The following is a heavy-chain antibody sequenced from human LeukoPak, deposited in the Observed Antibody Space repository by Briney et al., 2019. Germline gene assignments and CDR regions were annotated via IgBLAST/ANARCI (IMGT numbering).Heavy chain of an antibody. D-gene: IGHD6-25*01. CDR2: MSYDGSNK. CDR3: ARDLAYSSAY. CDR1: GFTFSSYA. V-gene: IGHV3-30-3*01. J-gene: IGHJ4*02. Sequence: PGRSLRLSCAASGFTFSSYAMHWVRQAPGKGLEWVAVMSYDGSNKYYADSVKGRFTISRDNSKNTLYLQMNSLRAEDTAVYYCARDLAYSSAYWGQGTLVTVSS.